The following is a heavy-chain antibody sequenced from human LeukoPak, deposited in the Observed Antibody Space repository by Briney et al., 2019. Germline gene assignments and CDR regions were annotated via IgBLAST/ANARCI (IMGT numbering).Heavy chain of an antibody. D-gene: IGHD2-2*01. V-gene: IGHV4-34*01. Sequence: SETLSLTCLVYGWSFNEYYWNWIRQPPGKGLEWIGEINARGDTNYNPSLKGRVTISGDPSKKQFSLRLTSMIAADTALYYCARGQVPAARGYNWFDPWGQGTLVTVSS. CDR1: GWSFNEYY. J-gene: IGHJ5*02. CDR3: ARGQVPAARGYNWFDP. CDR2: INARGDT.